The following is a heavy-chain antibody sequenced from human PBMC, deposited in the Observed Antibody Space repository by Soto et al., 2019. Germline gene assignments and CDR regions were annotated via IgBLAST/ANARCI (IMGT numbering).Heavy chain of an antibody. CDR1: GFTFSSYA. J-gene: IGHJ4*02. CDR3: ARDYGDY. CDR2: ISYDGGNK. Sequence: QVQLVESGGGVVQPGRSLRLSCAASGFTFSSYAMHWVRQAPGKGLEWVAVISYDGGNKYYADSVKGRFTISRDNSKNTLYLQMNSLRAEDTAVYYCARDYGDYWGQGTLVTVSS. D-gene: IGHD4-17*01. V-gene: IGHV3-30-3*01.